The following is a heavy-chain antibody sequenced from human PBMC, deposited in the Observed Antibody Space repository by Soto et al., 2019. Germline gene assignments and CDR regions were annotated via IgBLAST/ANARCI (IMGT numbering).Heavy chain of an antibody. CDR2: INHSGST. V-gene: IGHV4-34*01. J-gene: IGHJ6*02. D-gene: IGHD3-3*01. CDR1: GGSFSGYY. CDR3: ASGNGGDRFWSGYYINYYYGMDV. Sequence: KSSETLSLTCAVYGGSFSGYYWSWIRQPPGKGLEWIGEINHSGSTNYNPSLKSRVTISVDTSKNQFSLKLSSVTAADTAVYYCASGNGGDRFWSGYYINYYYGMDVWGQGTTVTVSS.